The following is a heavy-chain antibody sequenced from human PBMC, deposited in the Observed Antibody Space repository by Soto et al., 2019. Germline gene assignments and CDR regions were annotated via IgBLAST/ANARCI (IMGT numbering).Heavy chain of an antibody. CDR3: ARIDSSGYYAFDI. CDR1: GFTVSSNY. V-gene: IGHV3-53*04. J-gene: IGHJ3*02. D-gene: IGHD3-22*01. Sequence: GGSLRLSCAASGFTVSSNYMSWVRQAPGKGLEWVSVIYSGGSTYYADSVKGRFTNSRHNSKNTLYLQMNSLRAEDSAVYYCARIDSSGYYAFDIWGQGTMVTVSS. CDR2: IYSGGST.